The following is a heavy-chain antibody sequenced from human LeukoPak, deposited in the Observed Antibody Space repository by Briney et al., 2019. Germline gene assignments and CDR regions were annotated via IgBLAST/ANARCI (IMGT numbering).Heavy chain of an antibody. D-gene: IGHD4-17*01. CDR2: IYHSGST. J-gene: IGHJ4*02. CDR1: GGSISSGGYS. V-gene: IGHV4-30-2*01. CDR3: ARESMTTSTLDY. Sequence: SETLSLTCAVSGGSISSGGYSWSWIRQPPGRVLEWIGYIYHSGSTYYNPSLKSRVTISVDRSKNQFSLKLSSVTAADTAVYYCARESMTTSTLDYWGQGTLVTVSS.